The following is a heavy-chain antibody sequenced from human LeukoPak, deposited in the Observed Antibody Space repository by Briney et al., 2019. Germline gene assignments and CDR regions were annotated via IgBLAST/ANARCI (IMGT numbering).Heavy chain of an antibody. Sequence: PGGSLRLSCAASGFTFSNYWMSWVRQAPGKGLEWVANIKQDGSETYYVDSVKGRFIISRDNAKNSLYLQMNSLRAEDTAVYYCARDGSYSSSWYFDYWGQGTLVTVSS. J-gene: IGHJ4*02. CDR2: IKQDGSET. V-gene: IGHV3-7*01. D-gene: IGHD6-13*01. CDR3: ARDGSYSSSWYFDY. CDR1: GFTFSNYW.